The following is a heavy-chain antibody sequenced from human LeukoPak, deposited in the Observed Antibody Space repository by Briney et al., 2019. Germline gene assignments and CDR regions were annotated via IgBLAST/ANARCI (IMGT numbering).Heavy chain of an antibody. V-gene: IGHV1-8*01. Sequence: GASVKVSCKASGYTFTSYDINWVRQATGQGLEWMGWMNPNSGNTGYAQRFQGRVTMTRNTSISTAYMELSGLRSEDTAVYYCARKYNVRGWYYYYYMDVWGKGTTVTVSS. CDR2: MNPNSGNT. CDR1: GYTFTSYD. J-gene: IGHJ6*03. CDR3: ARKYNVRGWYYYYYMDV. D-gene: IGHD3-10*02.